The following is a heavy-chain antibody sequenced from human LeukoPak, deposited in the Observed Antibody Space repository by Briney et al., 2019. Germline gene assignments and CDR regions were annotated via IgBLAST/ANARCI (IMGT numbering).Heavy chain of an antibody. V-gene: IGHV4-38-2*01. CDR2: IYHSGST. J-gene: IGHJ5*02. CDR1: GYSISSGYY. Sequence: PSETLSLTCAVSGYSISSGYYWGWIRQPPGKGLEWIGSIYHSGSTYYNPSLKSRVTISVDTSKNQFSLKLSSVTAADTAVYYCARQELLWFGELMGGFDPWGQGTLVTVS. D-gene: IGHD3-10*01. CDR3: ARQELLWFGELMGGFDP.